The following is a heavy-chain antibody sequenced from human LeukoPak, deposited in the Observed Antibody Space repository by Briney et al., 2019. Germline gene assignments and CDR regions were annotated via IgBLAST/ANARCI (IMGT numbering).Heavy chain of an antibody. CDR2: INPGDSDT. V-gene: IGHV5-51*01. CDR3: ARQPGAGWFDP. CDR1: GYSFTSSW. Sequence: GESLKISCQASGYSFTSSWIGWARQMPGKGLEWMAIINPGDSDTRYSPPFQGQVTISADKSISTVYLQWGSLKASDTAMYYCARQPGAGWFDPWGQGTLVTVSS. J-gene: IGHJ5*02. D-gene: IGHD3-10*01.